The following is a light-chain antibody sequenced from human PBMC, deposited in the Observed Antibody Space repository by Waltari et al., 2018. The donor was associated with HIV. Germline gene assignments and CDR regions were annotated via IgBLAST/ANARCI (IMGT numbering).Light chain of an antibody. V-gene: IGLV1-51*01. CDR2: DSN. J-gene: IGLJ2*01. CDR3: GTWDTSLSVGI. CDR1: YSNIGKSS. Sequence: QSVLTQPPSVSAAPGQKVIISCSGGYSNIGKSSVSWYQQLPGTAPKLLIYDSNRRPSGSPDRFSGSKSGTSATLAITGLQSGDEADYFCGTWDTSLSVGIFGGGTKLTVL.